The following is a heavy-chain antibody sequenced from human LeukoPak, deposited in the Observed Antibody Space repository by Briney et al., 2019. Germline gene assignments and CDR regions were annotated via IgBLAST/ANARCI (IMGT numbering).Heavy chain of an antibody. CDR3: ARRTTAAWVENWFDP. V-gene: IGHV4-39*01. Sequence: ETLSLTCTVSGGSISSSSYYWGWIRQPPGKGLAWIGSIYYSGSTYYNPSLKSRLTISVDTSKNQFSLKLSPVTAADTAVYYCARRTTAAWVENWFDPWGQGTLVTVSS. CDR2: IYYSGST. J-gene: IGHJ5*02. CDR1: GGSISSSSYY. D-gene: IGHD6-13*01.